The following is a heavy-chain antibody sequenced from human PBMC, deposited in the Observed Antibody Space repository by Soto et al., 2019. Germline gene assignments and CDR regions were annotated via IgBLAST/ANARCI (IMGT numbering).Heavy chain of an antibody. D-gene: IGHD6-19*01. Sequence: PSETLSLTCSVSGEPISGTIYYWGWIRQSPGKDLEWIGSIYYSGTTYYNPSLKSRVTIFVDTSKNHFSLQLTSVTAADTAVYYCARPGGTGWFYFDSWGQGSQVTAPQ. V-gene: IGHV4-39*02. J-gene: IGHJ4*02. CDR3: ARPGGTGWFYFDS. CDR1: GEPISGTIYY. CDR2: IYYSGTT.